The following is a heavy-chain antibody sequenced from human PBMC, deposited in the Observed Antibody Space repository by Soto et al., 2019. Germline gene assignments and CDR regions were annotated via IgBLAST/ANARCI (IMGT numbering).Heavy chain of an antibody. D-gene: IGHD1-26*01. J-gene: IGHJ6*02. CDR1: GFTFSRYG. Sequence: GGSLRLSCGGSGFTFSRYGMRWVRQAPGKGLEWVAAISFDGSNGYYGDSVKGRFTISRDNSKNTLYLQMNSLRPEDTAVYYCAKDGNWELLPSTGMDVWGQGTTVTVSS. V-gene: IGHV3-30*18. CDR3: AKDGNWELLPSTGMDV. CDR2: ISFDGSNG.